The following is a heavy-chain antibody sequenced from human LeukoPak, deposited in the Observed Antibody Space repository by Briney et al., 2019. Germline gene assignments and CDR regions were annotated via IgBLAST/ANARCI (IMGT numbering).Heavy chain of an antibody. J-gene: IGHJ3*02. CDR1: GFTFSSYA. Sequence: PGGSLRLSCAASGFTFSSYAMHWVRQAPGKGLEWVAVISYDGSNKYYADSVKGRFTISRDNSKNTLYLQMNSLRAEDTAVYYCAGDSGPTGAFDIWGQGTMVTVSS. CDR2: ISYDGSNK. D-gene: IGHD1-14*01. V-gene: IGHV3-30-3*01. CDR3: AGDSGPTGAFDI.